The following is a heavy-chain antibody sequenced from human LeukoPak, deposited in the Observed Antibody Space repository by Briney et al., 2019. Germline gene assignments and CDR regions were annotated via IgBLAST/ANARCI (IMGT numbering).Heavy chain of an antibody. J-gene: IGHJ5*02. D-gene: IGHD2-15*01. CDR1: GGSISSSNW. Sequence: SGTLSLTCAVSGGSISSSNWWSWVRQPPGKGLEWIGEIYHSGSTNYNPSLKSRVTISVDKSKNQFSLKLSSVTAADTAVYYCARRGSGIVVVVAATMKRYWFDPWGQGTLVTVSS. CDR2: IYHSGST. V-gene: IGHV4-4*02. CDR3: ARRGSGIVVVVAATMKRYWFDP.